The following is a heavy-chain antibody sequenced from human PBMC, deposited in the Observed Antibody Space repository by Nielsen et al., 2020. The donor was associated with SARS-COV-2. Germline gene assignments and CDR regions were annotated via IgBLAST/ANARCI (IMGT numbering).Heavy chain of an antibody. Sequence: ASVKVSCKVSGYTLTELSMHWVRQAPGKGLEWMGGFDPEDGETIYAQKFQGRVTMTRDTSTSTVYMELSSLRSEDTAVYYCARDLTMVRGDYYYYGMDVWGQGTTVTVSS. CDR1: GYTLTELS. V-gene: IGHV1-24*01. CDR3: ARDLTMVRGDYYYYGMDV. D-gene: IGHD3-10*01. J-gene: IGHJ6*02. CDR2: FDPEDGET.